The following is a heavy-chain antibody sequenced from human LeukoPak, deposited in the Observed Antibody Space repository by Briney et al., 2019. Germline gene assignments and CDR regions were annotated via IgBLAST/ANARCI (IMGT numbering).Heavy chain of an antibody. CDR3: AKDSLAGGDLDY. V-gene: IGHV3-48*01. CDR2: ISTSTTTI. J-gene: IGHJ4*02. D-gene: IGHD2-21*02. CDR1: GFTFSSYS. Sequence: GGSLRLSCEASGFTFSSYSMNWVRQAPGKGLEWISYISTSTTTIYYANSVKGRFTISRDNAKKSLYLQMNSLRAEDTAVYYCAKDSLAGGDLDYWGQGTLVTVSS.